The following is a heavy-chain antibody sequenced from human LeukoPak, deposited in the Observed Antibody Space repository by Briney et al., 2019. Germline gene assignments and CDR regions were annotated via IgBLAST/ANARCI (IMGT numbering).Heavy chain of an antibody. D-gene: IGHD3-9*01. V-gene: IGHV4-34*01. CDR3: ARGRLSVRRYFVSPNFDY. CDR1: GGSFSGYY. Sequence: TSETLSLTCAVYGGSFSGYYWTWIRQPPGKGLEWIGEINHSGSTNYNPSLKSRVTISVDTSKNQFSLKLSSVTAADTAVYYCARGRLSVRRYFVSPNFDYWGQGTLVTVSS. J-gene: IGHJ4*02. CDR2: INHSGST.